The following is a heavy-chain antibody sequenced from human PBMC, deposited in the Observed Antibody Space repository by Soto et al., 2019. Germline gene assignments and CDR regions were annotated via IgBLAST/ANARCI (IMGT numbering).Heavy chain of an antibody. J-gene: IGHJ4*02. D-gene: IGHD2-15*01. CDR3: ARAQDPFGGHFDY. Sequence: QVQLQESGPGLVKPSQTLSLTCTVSGGSISSGGYYWSWIRQHPGKGLEWIGQIYHSGNTHYNPYLKSRASISVNTSKKQFSLNVTSVTAADTAVYFCARAQDPFGGHFDYWGQGSLVTVSS. CDR1: GGSISSGGYY. V-gene: IGHV4-31*03. CDR2: IYHSGNT.